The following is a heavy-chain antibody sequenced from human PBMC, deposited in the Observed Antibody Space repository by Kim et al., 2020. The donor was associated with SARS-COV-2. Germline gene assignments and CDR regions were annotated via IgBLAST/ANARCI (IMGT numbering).Heavy chain of an antibody. CDR2: ISAYNGNT. Sequence: ASVKVSCKASGYTFTSYGISWVRQAPGQGLEWMGWISAYNGNTNYAQKLQGRVTMTTDTSTSTAYMELRSLRSDDTAVYYCARDPRTYYYDSSGYYNWFDPWGQGTLVTVSS. J-gene: IGHJ5*02. V-gene: IGHV1-18*04. D-gene: IGHD3-22*01. CDR1: GYTFTSYG. CDR3: ARDPRTYYYDSSGYYNWFDP.